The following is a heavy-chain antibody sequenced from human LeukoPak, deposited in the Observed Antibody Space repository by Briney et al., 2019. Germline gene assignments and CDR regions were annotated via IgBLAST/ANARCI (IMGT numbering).Heavy chain of an antibody. CDR3: ARAPGNWNDYAFDI. Sequence: GGSLRLSCAASGFTFSSYAMHWVRQAPGKGLEWVAVISYDGSNKYYADSVKGRFTISRDNSKNTLYLQTNSLRAEDTAVYYCARAPGNWNDYAFDIWGQGTMVTVSS. CDR1: GFTFSSYA. V-gene: IGHV3-30-3*01. J-gene: IGHJ3*02. CDR2: ISYDGSNK. D-gene: IGHD1-20*01.